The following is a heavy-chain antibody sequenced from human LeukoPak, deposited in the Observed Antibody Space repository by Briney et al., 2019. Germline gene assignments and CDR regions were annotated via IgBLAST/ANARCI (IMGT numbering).Heavy chain of an antibody. J-gene: IGHJ4*02. CDR1: GYTFTSYY. V-gene: IGHV1-46*01. D-gene: IGHD3-10*01. Sequence: ASVKVSCKASGYTFTSYYMHWVRQAPGQGLEWMGIINPSGGSTSYAQKFQGRVTMTRDMSTSTAYMELSRLRSDDTAVYYCARIPLWFGEKSYWGQGTLVTVSS. CDR3: ARIPLWFGEKSY. CDR2: INPSGGST.